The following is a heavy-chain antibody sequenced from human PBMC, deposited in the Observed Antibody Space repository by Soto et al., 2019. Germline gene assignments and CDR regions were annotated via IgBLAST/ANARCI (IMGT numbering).Heavy chain of an antibody. Sequence: PSETLSLTCTVSGGSIINGDYYWSWIRQPPGKGLEWIGYIYYSGSTYYNPSLKSRVTISVDTSKNQFSLKLSSVTAADTAVYYCARTYDGSGPNSGGYGFDIWGQGTMVTV. CDR2: IYYSGST. V-gene: IGHV4-30-4*01. J-gene: IGHJ3*02. D-gene: IGHD3-22*01. CDR3: ARTYDGSGPNSGGYGFDI. CDR1: GGSIINGDYY.